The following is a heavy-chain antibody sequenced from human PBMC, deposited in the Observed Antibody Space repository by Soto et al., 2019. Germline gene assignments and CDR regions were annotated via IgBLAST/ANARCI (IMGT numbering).Heavy chain of an antibody. CDR2: ISSSSSYI. D-gene: IGHD3-10*01. CDR3: ARSGGILQGSADAFDI. J-gene: IGHJ3*02. CDR1: GFTFSSYS. V-gene: IGHV3-21*01. Sequence: PGGSLRLSCAASGFTFSSYSMNWVRQAPGKGLEWVSSISSSSSYIYYADSVKGRFTISRDNAKNSLYLQMNSLRAEDTAVYYCARSGGILQGSADAFDIWGQGTMVTVSS.